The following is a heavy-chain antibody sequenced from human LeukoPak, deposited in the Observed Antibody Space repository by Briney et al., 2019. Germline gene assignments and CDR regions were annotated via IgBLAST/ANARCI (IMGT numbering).Heavy chain of an antibody. CDR2: IRSDGSNE. CDR3: VADFDY. Sequence: GESLRLSCAASGFSFSSYAMHWVRQAPGEGLDWVAFIRSDGSNECYADSVKGRFTISRDNSENTLYLQMNSLTAEDTAVYYCVADFDYWGQGTLVTVSS. J-gene: IGHJ4*02. V-gene: IGHV3-30*02. CDR1: GFSFSSYA.